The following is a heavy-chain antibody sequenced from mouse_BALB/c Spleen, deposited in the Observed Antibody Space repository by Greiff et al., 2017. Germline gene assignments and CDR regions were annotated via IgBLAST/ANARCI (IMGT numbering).Heavy chain of an antibody. J-gene: IGHJ1*01. V-gene: IGHV2-9*02. Sequence: VNVVESGPGLVAPSQSLSITCTVSGFSLTSYGVHWVRQPPGKGLEWLGVIWAGGSTNYNSALMSRLSISKDNSKSQVFLKMNSLQTDDTAMYYCARETYYYGSSRHFDVWGAGTTVTVSS. CDR2: IWAGGST. CDR1: GFSLTSYG. CDR3: ARETYYYGSSRHFDV. D-gene: IGHD1-1*01.